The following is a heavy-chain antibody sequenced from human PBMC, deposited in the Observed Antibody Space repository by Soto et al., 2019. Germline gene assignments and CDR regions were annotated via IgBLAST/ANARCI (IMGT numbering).Heavy chain of an antibody. J-gene: IGHJ4*02. CDR1: GYTFRSYG. Sequence: ASVKVSCKASGYTFRSYGVICLRLAPGQRPEWMGLIRGYNCKRKSAQKFQARVTLTTDISTTTFSMEFTSLSFDDSAGYYCARDEMLDSFGLVTFDLWGQGTAVTVSS. CDR2: IRGYNCKR. CDR3: ARDEMLDSFGLVTFDL. D-gene: IGHD3-3*01. V-gene: IGHV1-18*04.